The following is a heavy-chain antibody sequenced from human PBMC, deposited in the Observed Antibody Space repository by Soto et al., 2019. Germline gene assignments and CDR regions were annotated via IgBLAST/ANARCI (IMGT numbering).Heavy chain of an antibody. J-gene: IGHJ3*02. D-gene: IGHD2-2*01. CDR1: GFTFGSYA. V-gene: IGHV3-23*01. CDR2: ISAGADST. Sequence: EVQLLDSGGGLVQPGGSLRLSCAASGFTFGSYAMSWVRQAPGRGLEWVSTISAGADSTYYADSVKGRFSISRDNSKNTLYLQSNSLRADDTALYSCAKSHLREKGGYHNAYDIWGRGTMVTVSS. CDR3: AKSHLREKGGYHNAYDI.